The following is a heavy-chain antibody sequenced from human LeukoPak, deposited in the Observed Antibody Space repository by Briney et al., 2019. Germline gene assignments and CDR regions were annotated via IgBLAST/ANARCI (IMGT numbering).Heavy chain of an antibody. D-gene: IGHD3-22*01. CDR2: IYSSGST. V-gene: IGHV4-4*07. Sequence: PSETLSLTCTVSGASITSFHWTWIRQPAGKGLEWIGLIYSSGSTNYNPSLKSRVTISVDTSKNQFSLKLSSVTAADTAVYYCARLNYYDSSGYPYYFDYWGQGTLVTVSS. CDR1: GASITSFH. CDR3: ARLNYYDSSGYPYYFDY. J-gene: IGHJ4*02.